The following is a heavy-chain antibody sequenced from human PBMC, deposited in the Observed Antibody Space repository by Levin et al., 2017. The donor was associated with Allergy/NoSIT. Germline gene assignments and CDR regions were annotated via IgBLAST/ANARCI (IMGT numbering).Heavy chain of an antibody. CDR2: INPSGGST. CDR3: ARGAGLGGPPDTAMVWGTHAPDAFDI. J-gene: IGHJ3*02. CDR1: GYTFTSYY. Sequence: VASVKVSCKASGYTFTSYYMHWVRQAPGQGLEWMGIINPSGGSTSYAQKFQGRVTMTRDTSTSTVYMELSSLRSEDTAVYYCARGAGLGGPPDTAMVWGTHAPDAFDIWGQGTMVTVSS. D-gene: IGHD5-18*01. V-gene: IGHV1-46*01.